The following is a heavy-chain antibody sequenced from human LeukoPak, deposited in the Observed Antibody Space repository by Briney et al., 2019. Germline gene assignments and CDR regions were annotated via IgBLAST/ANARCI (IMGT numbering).Heavy chain of an antibody. CDR3: ARGYSGSYVYDY. D-gene: IGHD1-26*01. J-gene: IGHJ4*02. CDR2: IYSGGST. Sequence: GGSLRLSCAASGFTVSSNYMSWVRQAPGKGLEWVSVIYSGGSTYYADSVKGRFTISRDNSKNTLYLQMNSLRAEDTAVYYCARGYSGSYVYDYWGQGTLVTVSS. V-gene: IGHV3-66*01. CDR1: GFTVSSNY.